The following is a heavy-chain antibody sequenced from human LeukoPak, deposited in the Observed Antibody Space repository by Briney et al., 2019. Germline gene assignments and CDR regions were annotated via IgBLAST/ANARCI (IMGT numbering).Heavy chain of an antibody. CDR1: GYTFTGYY. J-gene: IGHJ6*03. D-gene: IGHD6-19*01. CDR2: INPNSGGT. V-gene: IGHV1-2*06. Sequence: ASVKVSCKASGYTFTGYYMHWVRQAPGQGFEWMGRINPNSGGTNYAQKFQGRVTMARDTSISTAYMELSRLRSDDTAVYYCARDGEGYSSGWYLGYYYYYYMDVWGKGTTVTVSS. CDR3: ARDGEGYSSGWYLGYYYYYYMDV.